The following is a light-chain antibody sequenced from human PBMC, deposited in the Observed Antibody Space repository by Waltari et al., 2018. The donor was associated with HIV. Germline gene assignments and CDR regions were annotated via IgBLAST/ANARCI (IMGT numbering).Light chain of an antibody. CDR3: QQSYGAPFT. Sequence: IQMTQSPSALSASVGDTLTITCRASQKISRYLNWYQKKVGEAPKLLVYGASSLQSGVPARFRGSGSGSEYFLSISSLKSDDFATYFCQQSYGAPFTFG. CDR1: QKISRY. J-gene: IGKJ5*01. V-gene: IGKV1-39*01. CDR2: GAS.